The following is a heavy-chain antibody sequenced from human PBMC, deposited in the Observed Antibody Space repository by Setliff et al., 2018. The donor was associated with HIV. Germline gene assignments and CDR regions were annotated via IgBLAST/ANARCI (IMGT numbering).Heavy chain of an antibody. D-gene: IGHD5-12*01. CDR1: GGSISSSSYY. CDR2: IYYSGST. J-gene: IGHJ4*02. CDR3: ARHSSGGYDC. Sequence: SLTCTVSGGSISSSSYYWGWIRQPPGKGLEWIGSIYYSGSTYYNPSLKSRVTISVDTSKNQFSLKLSSVTAADTAVYYCARHSSGGYDCWGQGTLVTVSS. V-gene: IGHV4-39*01.